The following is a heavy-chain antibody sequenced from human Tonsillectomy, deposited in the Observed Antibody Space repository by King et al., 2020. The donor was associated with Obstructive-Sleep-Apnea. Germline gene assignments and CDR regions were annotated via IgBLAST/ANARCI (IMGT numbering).Heavy chain of an antibody. D-gene: IGHD2-2*01. CDR3: AKLPSHCSSTRCPSGGYYGMDV. Sequence: QLVQSGGGLVQPGRSLRLSCEVSGITFADYAMHWVRQAPGKGLEWVSSFTWNSGSMAYADSVKGRFTISRDNAKNSLYLQMNSLRPEDTALYYCAKLPSHCSSTRCPSGGYYGMDVWGQGTTVTVSS. CDR2: FTWNSGSM. CDR1: GITFADYA. J-gene: IGHJ6*02. V-gene: IGHV3-9*01.